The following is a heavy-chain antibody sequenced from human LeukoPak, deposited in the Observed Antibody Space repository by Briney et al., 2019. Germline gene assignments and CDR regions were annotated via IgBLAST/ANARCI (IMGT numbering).Heavy chain of an antibody. D-gene: IGHD2-21*02. Sequence: PGGSLRLSCAASGFTFSSYSMNWVRQAPGRGLEGVSRINSDGSTTSNADSVKGRFTISRDNAKKTLYLQMNSLRAEDTAVYYCAREGAYCGGDCVDEAFDIWGQGTMVTVSS. V-gene: IGHV3-74*01. J-gene: IGHJ3*02. CDR1: GFTFSSYS. CDR2: INSDGSTT. CDR3: AREGAYCGGDCVDEAFDI.